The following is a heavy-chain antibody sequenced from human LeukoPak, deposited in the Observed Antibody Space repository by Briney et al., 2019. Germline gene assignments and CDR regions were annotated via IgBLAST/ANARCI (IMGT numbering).Heavy chain of an antibody. CDR2: ISNTGSVI. CDR1: GSTFRSHT. V-gene: IGHV3-48*04. Sequence: GGSLRLSCAASGSTFRSHTMNWVRQAPGKGLEWISYISNTGSVIYYADSVKGRFTISRDNAKNSLYLQMNSLRAEDTAVYYCAKAELGVDTFFDYWGQGTLVTVSS. D-gene: IGHD3-3*01. J-gene: IGHJ4*02. CDR3: AKAELGVDTFFDY.